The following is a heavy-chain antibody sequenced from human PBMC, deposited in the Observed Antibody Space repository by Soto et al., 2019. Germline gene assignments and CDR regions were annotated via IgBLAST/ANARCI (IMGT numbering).Heavy chain of an antibody. D-gene: IGHD6-19*01. CDR3: AKDNGRYSSGLFDY. CDR1: GFTFDNYA. J-gene: IGHJ4*02. CDR2: ISWKSRNI. V-gene: IGHV3-9*01. Sequence: VQLVESGGGLVQPGRSLRLSCAASGFTFDNYAIHWVRQAPGKGLEWVSGISWKSRNIDYADSVKGRFTTSRDNAKNSLYLQMNSLRAEDTALYYCAKDNGRYSSGLFDYWGQGTLVTVSS.